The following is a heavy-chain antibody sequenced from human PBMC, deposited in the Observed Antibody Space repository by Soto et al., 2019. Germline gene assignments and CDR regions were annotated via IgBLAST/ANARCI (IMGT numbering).Heavy chain of an antibody. CDR3: GGALITLFRGSQIHVAPYYYSYGRDV. D-gene: IGHD3-10*01. J-gene: IGHJ6*02. Sequence: ASVKVSCKASGYTFSSYGISWVRQAPGQVLEWMGWISGYNGNTSYAQKFQGRVTMTRDTSTSTVYMELSSLRSEDTAVYYCGGALITLFRGSQIHVAPYYYSYGRDVGGQGTTATLP. CDR2: ISGYNGNT. CDR1: GYTFSSYG. V-gene: IGHV1-18*01.